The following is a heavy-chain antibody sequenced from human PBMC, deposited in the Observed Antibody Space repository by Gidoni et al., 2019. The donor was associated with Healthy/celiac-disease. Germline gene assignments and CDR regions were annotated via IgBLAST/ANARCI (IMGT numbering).Heavy chain of an antibody. CDR2: ISGSGGST. V-gene: IGHV3-23*01. Sequence: EVQLLESGGGLVQPGGSLRLSCAASGFTFSSSAMSWVRQAPGKGLEWVSAISGSGGSTYYADSVKGRFTISRDNSKNTLYLQMNSLRAEDTAVYYCAKGTYYYGSGSRNWFDPWGQGTLVTVSS. CDR3: AKGTYYYGSGSRNWFDP. J-gene: IGHJ5*02. D-gene: IGHD3-10*01. CDR1: GFTFSSSA.